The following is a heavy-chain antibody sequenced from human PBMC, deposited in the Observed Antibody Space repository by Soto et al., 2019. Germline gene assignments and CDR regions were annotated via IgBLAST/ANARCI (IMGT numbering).Heavy chain of an antibody. D-gene: IGHD5-18*01. J-gene: IGHJ4*02. V-gene: IGHV3-30-3*01. Sequence: PGGSLRLSCAASGFTFSSYAMHWVRQAPGKGLEWVALISYDGSDKDYADSVKGRFTISRDNSENTLYLQMNSLRAEDTAVYYCAKGRGYGAAALDYWGQGTLVTISS. CDR1: GFTFSSYA. CDR2: ISYDGSDK. CDR3: AKGRGYGAAALDY.